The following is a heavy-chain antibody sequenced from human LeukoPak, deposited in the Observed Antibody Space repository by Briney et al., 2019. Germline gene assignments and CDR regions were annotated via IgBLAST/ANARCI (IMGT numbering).Heavy chain of an antibody. D-gene: IGHD2-15*01. Sequence: GGSLRLSCAASGFTVSSNYMSWVRQAPGKGLEWVSVIYSGGSTYYADSVKGRFTISRDNSMNTLYLQMNSLRAEDTAVYYCARRCGGSCFYAFDIWGQGTMVTVSS. CDR1: GFTVSSNY. V-gene: IGHV3-66*01. J-gene: IGHJ3*02. CDR2: IYSGGST. CDR3: ARRCGGSCFYAFDI.